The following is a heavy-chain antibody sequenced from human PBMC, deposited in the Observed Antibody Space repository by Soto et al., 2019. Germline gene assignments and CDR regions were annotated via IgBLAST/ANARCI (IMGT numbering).Heavy chain of an antibody. CDR2: IKSKTDGGTT. CDR1: GFTFSNAW. D-gene: IGHD2-2*01. CDR3: AKDWSCSSTSCYFTPYTGHMGV. J-gene: IGHJ6*02. Sequence: PGGSLRLSCAASGFTFSNAWMSWVRQAPGKGLEWVGRIKSKTDGGTTDYAAPVKGRFTISRDDSKNTLYLQMNSLKTEDTAVYYCAKDWSCSSTSCYFTPYTGHMGVWGPGTTVTVSS. V-gene: IGHV3-15*01.